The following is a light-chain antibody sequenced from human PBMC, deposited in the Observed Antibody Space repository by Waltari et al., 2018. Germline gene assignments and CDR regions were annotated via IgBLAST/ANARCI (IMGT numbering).Light chain of an antibody. CDR2: KAF. V-gene: IGKV1-39*01. CDR3: QHGYGTPYS. J-gene: IGKJ2*03. CDR1: ENVNNY. Sequence: DIQMTQSPSSLSASVGDRVTITCRASENVNNYLNWYQQKPGKAPKLLIYKAFTLQSGVPSRFSGSGSGTDYIFIISSLQPEDVATYYCQHGYGTPYSFGQGTKVEIK.